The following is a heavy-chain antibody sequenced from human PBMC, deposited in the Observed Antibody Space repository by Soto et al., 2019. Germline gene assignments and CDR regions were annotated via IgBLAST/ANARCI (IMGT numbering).Heavy chain of an antibody. J-gene: IGHJ4*02. D-gene: IGHD6-19*01. CDR1: GFAFDDYA. CDR2: ISWNSGSI. CDR3: AKTPHSSGWYLSPYYFDY. V-gene: IGHV3-9*01. Sequence: PGGSLRLSCAASGFAFDDYAMHWVRQAPGKGLEWVSGISWNSGSIGYADSVKGRFTISRDNAKNSLYLQMNSLRVEDTALYYCAKTPHSSGWYLSPYYFDYWGQGALVTVSP.